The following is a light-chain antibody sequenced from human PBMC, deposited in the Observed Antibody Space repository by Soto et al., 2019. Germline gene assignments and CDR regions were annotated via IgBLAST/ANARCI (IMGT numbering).Light chain of an antibody. Sequence: DIQMTQSPSTLSASVGDRVTIPXRASQSISSWLAWYQQKPGKAPKXXIYDASSLESGVPSRFSGSGSGTEFTLTISSLQPDDFATYYCQQYNSYSPTFGQGTKVDIK. CDR1: QSISSW. CDR2: DAS. V-gene: IGKV1-5*01. J-gene: IGKJ1*01. CDR3: QQYNSYSPT.